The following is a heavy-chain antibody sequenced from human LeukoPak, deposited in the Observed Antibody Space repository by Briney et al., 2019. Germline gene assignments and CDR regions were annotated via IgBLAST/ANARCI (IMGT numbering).Heavy chain of an antibody. CDR2: TYHSGST. J-gene: IGHJ4*02. Sequence: SGTLSLTCAVSGASISSSNWWSWVRQPPGRGLEWIGETYHSGSTNYNPSLESRVTISVDKSKNQFSLKLSSVTAADTAVYYCIIRVRTFFDYWGQGTLVTVSS. D-gene: IGHD2/OR15-2a*01. CDR3: IIRVRTFFDY. V-gene: IGHV4-4*02. CDR1: GASISSSNW.